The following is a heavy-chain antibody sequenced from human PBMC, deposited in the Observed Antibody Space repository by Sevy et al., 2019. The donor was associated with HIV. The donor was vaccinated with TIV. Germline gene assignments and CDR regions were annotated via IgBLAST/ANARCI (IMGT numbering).Heavy chain of an antibody. J-gene: IGHJ4*02. CDR1: GFSFTNAW. D-gene: IGHD1-26*01. Sequence: GGSLRLSCAASGFSFTNAWMSWVRQAPGKGLEWVGRIKSKTDGGTRDFAAPVKGRFAISRDDSKSTFYLQMDSLKTEDTGVYYCTAVVGTSDCDYWGQGILVTVSS. V-gene: IGHV3-15*01. CDR2: IKSKTDGGTR. CDR3: TAVVGTSDCDY.